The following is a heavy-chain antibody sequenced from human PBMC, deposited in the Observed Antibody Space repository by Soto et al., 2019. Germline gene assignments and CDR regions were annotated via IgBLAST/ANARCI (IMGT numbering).Heavy chain of an antibody. Sequence: SETLSLTCTVSGGSISSYYWSWIRQPPGKGLEWIGYIYYSGSTNYNPSLKSRVTISVDTSKNQFSLKLSSVTAADTAVYYCARGFWDDYGDYAPLFDYWGQGTLVTVSS. CDR2: IYYSGST. J-gene: IGHJ4*02. D-gene: IGHD4-17*01. CDR1: GGSISSYY. CDR3: ARGFWDDYGDYAPLFDY. V-gene: IGHV4-59*01.